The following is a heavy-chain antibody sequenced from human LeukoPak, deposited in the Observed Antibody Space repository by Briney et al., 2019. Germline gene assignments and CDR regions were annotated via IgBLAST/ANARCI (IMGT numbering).Heavy chain of an antibody. V-gene: IGHV1-69*05. D-gene: IGHD6-13*01. J-gene: IGHJ4*02. CDR1: GGTFSSYA. CDR3: ARDNIAAAAEY. CDR2: IIPIFGTA. Sequence: SVKVSCKAPGGTFSSYAISWVRQAPGQGLEWMGRIIPIFGTANYAQKFQGRVTITTDESTSTAYMELSSLRSEDTAVYYCARDNIAAAAEYWGQGTLVTVSS.